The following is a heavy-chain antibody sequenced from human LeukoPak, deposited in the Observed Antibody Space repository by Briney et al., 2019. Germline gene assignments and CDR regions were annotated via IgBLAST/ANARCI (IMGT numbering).Heavy chain of an antibody. V-gene: IGHV4-61*02. CDR1: GDSISSGDYY. Sequence: SETLSLTCTVSGDSISSGDYYWSWIRQPAEKGLEWIGRIYTSGSTNYNPSLKSRVTISVDTSKNQFSLKLTSVTAADTAVYYCAREYYYDSSGYYRHDAFDIWGQGTMVTVSS. CDR3: AREYYYDSSGYYRHDAFDI. D-gene: IGHD3-22*01. J-gene: IGHJ3*02. CDR2: IYTSGST.